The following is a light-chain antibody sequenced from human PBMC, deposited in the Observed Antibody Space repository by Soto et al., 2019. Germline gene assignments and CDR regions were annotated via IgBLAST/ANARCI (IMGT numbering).Light chain of an antibody. J-gene: IGKJ1*01. V-gene: IGKV3-15*01. CDR1: QSVSSN. CDR3: QQYNNWPRT. Sequence: EIVMTQSPATLSVSPGERDTLSCSASQSVSSNLAWYQQKPGQAPRLLIYGASTRATGIPARFSGSGSGTEFTLTISILQSEDFAFYYCQQYNNWPRTFGQGTKV. CDR2: GAS.